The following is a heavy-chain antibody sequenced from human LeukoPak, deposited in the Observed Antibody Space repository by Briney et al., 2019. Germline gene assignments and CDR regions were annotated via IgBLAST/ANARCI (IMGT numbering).Heavy chain of an antibody. CDR2: ISYDGSNK. CDR3: ARDFLRYFDRSISFDY. J-gene: IGHJ4*02. CDR1: GFTFSSYG. V-gene: IGHV3-30*03. D-gene: IGHD3-9*01. Sequence: GGSLRLSCAASGFTFSSYGMHWVRQAPGKGLEWVAVISYDGSNKYYADSVKGRFTISRDNSKNTLYLQMNSLRAEDTAVYYCARDFLRYFDRSISFDYWGQGTLVTVSS.